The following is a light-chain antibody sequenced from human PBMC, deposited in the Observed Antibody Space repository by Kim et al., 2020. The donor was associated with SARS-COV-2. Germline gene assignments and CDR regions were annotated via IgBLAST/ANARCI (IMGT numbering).Light chain of an antibody. CDR2: LNSDGSH. CDR3: QTWGTGIRV. J-gene: IGLJ3*02. Sequence: SVKLTCTLSSGHSSYAIARHQQQPEKGPRYLMKLNSDGSHSKGDGIPDRFSGSSSGAERYLTISSLQSEDEADYYCQTWGTGIRVFGGGTQLTVL. CDR1: SGHSSYA. V-gene: IGLV4-69*01.